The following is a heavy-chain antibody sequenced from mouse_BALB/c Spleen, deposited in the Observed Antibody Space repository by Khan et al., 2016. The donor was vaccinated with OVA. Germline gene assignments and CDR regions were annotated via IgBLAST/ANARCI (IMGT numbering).Heavy chain of an antibody. CDR2: ISYSGST. CDR1: GYSITSGYG. D-gene: IGHD1-2*01. Sequence: EVQLQESGPGLVKPSQSLSLTCTVTGYSITSGYGWNWIRQSPGNKLEWMGYISYSGSTNYNPSLKSQISITRDTSKNQFFLQLNSVTTEDTATYYCARTARIKYWGQGTTLTVSS. CDR3: ARTARIKY. J-gene: IGHJ2*01. V-gene: IGHV3-2*02.